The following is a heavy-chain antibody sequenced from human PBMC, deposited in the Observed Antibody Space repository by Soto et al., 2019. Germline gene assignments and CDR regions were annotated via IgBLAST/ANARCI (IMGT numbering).Heavy chain of an antibody. CDR1: GFSFNTRGVG. D-gene: IGHD6-19*01. CDR2: TYWDDDR. CDR3: AHLVPGPLSFAD. V-gene: IGHV2-5*02. J-gene: IGHJ1*01. Sequence: QITLKESGPTLVKPTQPLALNCTFSGFSFNTRGVGVAWIRQPPGKALEWLAVTYWDDDRRYRPSLTDRTTITKDISTNQVVLTMTNMDPVDTGTYYCAHLVPGPLSFADWGQGALVTVSS.